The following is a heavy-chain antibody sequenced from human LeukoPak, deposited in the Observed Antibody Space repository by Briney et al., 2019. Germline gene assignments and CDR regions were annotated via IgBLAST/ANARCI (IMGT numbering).Heavy chain of an antibody. V-gene: IGHV1-69*06. D-gene: IGHD3-3*01. CDR2: IIPIFGTA. CDR3: ARFVYDFWSGFLPKNYYYYYMDV. Sequence: GASVKVSCKASGGTFSSYAISWVRQAPGQGLEWMGGIIPIFGTANYAQKFQGRVTITADKSTSTAYMELSSLRSEDTAVYYCARFVYDFWSGFLPKNYYYYYMDVWGKGTTVTVSS. J-gene: IGHJ6*03. CDR1: GGTFSSYA.